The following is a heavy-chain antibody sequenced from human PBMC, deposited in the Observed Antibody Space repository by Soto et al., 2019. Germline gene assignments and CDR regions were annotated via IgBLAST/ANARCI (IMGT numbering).Heavy chain of an antibody. J-gene: IGHJ5*02. CDR3: AGIAAAGMARWFDP. CDR1: GGSISSGGYY. CDR2: IYYSGST. Sequence: QVQLQESGPGLVKPSQTLSLTCTVSGGSISSGGYYWSWIRQHPGKGLEWIGYIYYSGSTYYNPSLKGRVTISVDTSKNQFSLKLSSVTAADTAVYYCAGIAAAGMARWFDPWGQGTLVTVSS. D-gene: IGHD6-13*01. V-gene: IGHV4-31*03.